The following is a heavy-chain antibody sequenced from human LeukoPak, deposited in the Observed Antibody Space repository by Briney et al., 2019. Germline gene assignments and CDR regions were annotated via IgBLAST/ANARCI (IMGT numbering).Heavy chain of an antibody. D-gene: IGHD2-15*01. V-gene: IGHV4-39*01. J-gene: IGHJ4*02. CDR2: IYYSGST. CDR3: ARTVVVVAASQSFDY. Sequence: PSETLSLTCTVSGGSISSSSYYWGWIRQPPGKGLEWIGSIYYSGSTYYNPSLKSRVTISVDTSKNQFSLKLSSATAADTAVYYCARTVVVVAASQSFDYWGQGTLVTVSS. CDR1: GGSISSSSYY.